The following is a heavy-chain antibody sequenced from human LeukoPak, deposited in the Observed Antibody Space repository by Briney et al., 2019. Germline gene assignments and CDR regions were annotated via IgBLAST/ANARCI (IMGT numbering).Heavy chain of an antibody. Sequence: SETLSLTCAVYGGSFSGYYWSWIRQPPGKGLEWIGEINHSGSTNYNPSLKSRVTMSVDTSKNQFSLKLSSVTAADTAVYYCARGRVDIVATMVNWFDPWGQGTLVTVSS. D-gene: IGHD5-12*01. CDR2: INHSGST. CDR3: ARGRVDIVATMVNWFDP. CDR1: GGSFSGYY. J-gene: IGHJ5*02. V-gene: IGHV4-34*01.